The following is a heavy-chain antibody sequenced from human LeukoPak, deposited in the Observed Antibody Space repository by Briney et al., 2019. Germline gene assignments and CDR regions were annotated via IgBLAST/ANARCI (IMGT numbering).Heavy chain of an antibody. D-gene: IGHD5-18*01. CDR3: ARLDTLFDY. V-gene: IGHV5-51*01. CDR1: GYSFTGHW. Sequence: GESLKISYKASGYSFTGHWIGWVRQMPGKGLEWMAIIYPVDSDTRYSPSFQGHITISADKSISTAYLQWSSLKDSDTGTYYCARLDTLFDYWGQGTLVTVSS. CDR2: IYPVDSDT. J-gene: IGHJ4*02.